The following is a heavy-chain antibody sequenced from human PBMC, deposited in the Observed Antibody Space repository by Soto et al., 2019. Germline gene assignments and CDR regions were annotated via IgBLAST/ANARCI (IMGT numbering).Heavy chain of an antibody. J-gene: IGHJ6*02. CDR1: GGTFSSYA. Sequence: ASVKVSSKASGGTFSSYAISWVRQAPGQGLEWMGGIIPIFGTANYAQKFQGRVTITADESTSTAYMELSSLRSEDTAVYYCARDLVAATEVYYYGMDVWGQGTTVTVSS. D-gene: IGHD2-15*01. V-gene: IGHV1-69*13. CDR3: ARDLVAATEVYYYGMDV. CDR2: IIPIFGTA.